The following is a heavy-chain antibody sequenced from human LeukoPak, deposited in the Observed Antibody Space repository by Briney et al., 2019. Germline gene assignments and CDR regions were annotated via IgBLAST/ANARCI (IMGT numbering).Heavy chain of an antibody. Sequence: SVKVSCKASGGTFSNYAISWVRQAPGQGLEWMGGIIPIFGTANYAQKFRGRVTITADKSTRTAYMELSSLRSEDTAVYYCARSWRFCSGDSCYPIDYWGQGTLVTVSS. J-gene: IGHJ4*02. CDR1: GGTFSNYA. CDR2: IIPIFGTA. CDR3: ARSWRFCSGDSCYPIDY. D-gene: IGHD2-15*01. V-gene: IGHV1-69*06.